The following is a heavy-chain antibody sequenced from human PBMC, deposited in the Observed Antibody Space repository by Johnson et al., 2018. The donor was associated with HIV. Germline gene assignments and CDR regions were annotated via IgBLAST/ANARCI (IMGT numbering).Heavy chain of an antibody. CDR1: GFTFSNYA. V-gene: IGHV3-30*04. D-gene: IGHD2/OR15-2a*01. Sequence: QVRLVESGGGVVQPGRSLRLSCAASGFTFSNYAMHWVRQAPGKGLEWVSVISLDGSNKYYADSVKGRFTISRDTSKNTLYQQMNSLRVDDTAVYYCARSVSLVRGALDIWGQGTMVTVSS. CDR3: ARSVSLVRGALDI. CDR2: ISLDGSNK. J-gene: IGHJ3*02.